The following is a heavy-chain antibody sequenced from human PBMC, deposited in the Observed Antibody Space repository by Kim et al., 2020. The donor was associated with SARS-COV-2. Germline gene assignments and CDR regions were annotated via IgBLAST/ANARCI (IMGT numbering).Heavy chain of an antibody. D-gene: IGHD2-2*02. Sequence: TNYTPPLKSRVTISVDKSNNQFSLKLHSVTAADTAVYYCARGSAIIQFDYWGQGTLGTVSS. CDR3: ARGSAIIQFDY. V-gene: IGHV4-4*02. J-gene: IGHJ4*01.